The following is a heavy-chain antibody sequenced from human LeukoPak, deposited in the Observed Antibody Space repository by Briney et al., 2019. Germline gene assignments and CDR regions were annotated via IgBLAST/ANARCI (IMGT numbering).Heavy chain of an antibody. CDR1: GGSISSYY. V-gene: IGHV4-4*07. CDR3: ARTGYYGSGGLPPGYYMDV. D-gene: IGHD3-10*01. Sequence: PSETLSLTCTVSGGSISSYYWSWIRQPAGKGLEWIGRIYTSGSTNYNPSLKSRVTMSVDTSKNQFSLKLSSVTAADTAVYYCARTGYYGSGGLPPGYYMDVWGKGTTVTISS. CDR2: IYTSGST. J-gene: IGHJ6*03.